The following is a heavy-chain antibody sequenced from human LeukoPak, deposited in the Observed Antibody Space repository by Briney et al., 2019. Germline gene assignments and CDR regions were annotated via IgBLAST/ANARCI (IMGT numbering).Heavy chain of an antibody. CDR2: IRPDGTTK. CDR1: GFPFSSYS. J-gene: IGHJ4*02. CDR3: ARSIPYGTTWYGRSDY. V-gene: IGHV3-7*03. Sequence: GGSLRLSCAASGFPFSSYSMTWVRQAPGKGLEWVANIRPDGTTKFYVDSVKGRFTISRDNALNSLYLQMNSLRAEDTAIYYCARSIPYGTTWYGRSDYWGQGTLVTVSS. D-gene: IGHD6-13*01.